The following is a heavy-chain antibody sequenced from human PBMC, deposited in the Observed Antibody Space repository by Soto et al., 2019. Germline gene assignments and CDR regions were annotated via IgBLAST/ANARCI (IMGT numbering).Heavy chain of an antibody. CDR3: ARCYSDSSRTQPRINDAFDI. CDR2: IIPILGIA. CDR1: GGTFSSYT. D-gene: IGHD3-22*01. Sequence: QVQLVQSGAEVKKPGSSVKVSCKSSGGTFSSYTISWVRQAPGPGLEWMGRIIPILGIANYAQKFQGRVTITAEESTSTDYMELSSRSSEDTAVYYCARCYSDSSRTQPRINDAFDIWGQGTMVTVSS. V-gene: IGHV1-69*02. J-gene: IGHJ3*02.